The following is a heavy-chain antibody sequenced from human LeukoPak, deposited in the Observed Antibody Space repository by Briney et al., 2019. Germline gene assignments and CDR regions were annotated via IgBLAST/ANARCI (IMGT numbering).Heavy chain of an antibody. V-gene: IGHV3-23*01. Sequence: GGSLRLSCGTSGFSFSTHAMHWVRQAPGKGLEWVSSISGGSDSGGNTYYSDSVKGRFIIARDNSKNTLYLQMSRLRAEDTAIYYCAKDIGDLYCSSSSCFTWGQGTLVTVSS. D-gene: IGHD2-2*01. CDR1: GFSFSTHA. CDR2: ISGGSDSGGNT. CDR3: AKDIGDLYCSSSSCFT. J-gene: IGHJ5*02.